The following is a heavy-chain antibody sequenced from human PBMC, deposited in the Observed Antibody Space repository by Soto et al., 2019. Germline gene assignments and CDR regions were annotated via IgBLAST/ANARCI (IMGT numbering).Heavy chain of an antibody. CDR1: GGSISSYY. D-gene: IGHD3-10*01. CDR3: AGGLLWSPYMFDP. Sequence: SETLSLTCTVSGGSISSYYWSWIRQPPGKGLEWIGYIYYSGSTNYNPSLKSRVTISVDTSKNQFSLKLSSVTAADTAVYYCAGGLLWSPYMFDPWGQGTLVTVSS. V-gene: IGHV4-59*01. J-gene: IGHJ5*02. CDR2: IYYSGST.